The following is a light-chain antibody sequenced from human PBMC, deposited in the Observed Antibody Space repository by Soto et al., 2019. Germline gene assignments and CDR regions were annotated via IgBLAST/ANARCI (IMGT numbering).Light chain of an antibody. J-gene: IGLJ1*01. Sequence: QSVLTQPPSVSGAPGQTVTISCTGTSSNIGSRVDVHWYQHLPGTAPKLLIYANNIRPSAVPDRFSGSKSGSSASLAISGLQAEDEGDYYCQSYDSSLTGSYAFGTGTKVTVL. CDR1: SSNIGSRVD. CDR2: ANN. V-gene: IGLV1-40*01. CDR3: QSYDSSLTGSYA.